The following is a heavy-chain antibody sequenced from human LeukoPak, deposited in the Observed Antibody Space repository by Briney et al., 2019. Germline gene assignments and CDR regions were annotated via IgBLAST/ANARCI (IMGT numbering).Heavy chain of an antibody. V-gene: IGHV3-21*01. Sequence: PGGSLRLSCAASGFIFSSYGMIWVRQAPGKGPEWVSSISSISTYRHYADAVKGRFTISRDNTKNSLYLQMDSLRVEDTAVYYCARTHIPQYDFWTASIWGQGTLVAVSS. J-gene: IGHJ4*02. D-gene: IGHD3-3*01. CDR3: ARTHIPQYDFWTASI. CDR2: ISSISTYR. CDR1: GFIFSSYG.